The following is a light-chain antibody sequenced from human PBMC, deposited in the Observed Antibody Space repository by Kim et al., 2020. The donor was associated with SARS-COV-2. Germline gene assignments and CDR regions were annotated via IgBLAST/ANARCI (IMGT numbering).Light chain of an antibody. J-gene: IGLJ2*01. CDR1: ELGDKD. CDR2: QDI. Sequence: VXPQQTPSITCLGDELGDKDVFWYQRTPVQSPVLVIYQDIKRPSGIPERFSASDFGNTATLTISGTQATDEADYYCQAWDSGTAVVFGEGTQLTVL. CDR3: QAWDSGTAVV. V-gene: IGLV3-1*01.